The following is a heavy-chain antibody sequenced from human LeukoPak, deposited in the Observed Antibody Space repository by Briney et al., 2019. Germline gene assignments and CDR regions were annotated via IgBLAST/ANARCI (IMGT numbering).Heavy chain of an antibody. Sequence: SETLSLTCTVSGGSISSSSYYWGWIRQPPGKGLEWIGSIYYSGSTYYNPSLKSRVTISVDTSKNQFSLKLSSVTAADTAVYYCASGPYSYYYYYMDVWGKGTTVTVSS. J-gene: IGHJ6*03. V-gene: IGHV4-39*07. CDR3: ASGPYSYYYYYMDV. D-gene: IGHD5-18*01. CDR1: GGSISSSSYY. CDR2: IYYSGST.